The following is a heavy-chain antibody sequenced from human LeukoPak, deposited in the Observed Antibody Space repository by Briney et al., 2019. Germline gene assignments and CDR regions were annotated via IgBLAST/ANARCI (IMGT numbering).Heavy chain of an antibody. D-gene: IGHD2-15*01. CDR2: MNPNSGNT. CDR1: AYTFTSYE. CDR3: ARGHGPGGTRWPNLDF. Sequence: ASVKVSCKTSAYTFTSYEINWVRQATGQGLEWMGRMNPNSGNTGYAQKFQGRVTMTRDTSIHTAYMELSSLRSEDTAVYYCARGHGPGGTRWPNLDFWGQGTLITVSS. V-gene: IGHV1-8*01. J-gene: IGHJ4*02.